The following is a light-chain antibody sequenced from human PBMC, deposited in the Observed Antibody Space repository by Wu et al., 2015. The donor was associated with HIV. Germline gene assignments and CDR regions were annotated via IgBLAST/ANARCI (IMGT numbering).Light chain of an antibody. CDR1: QSISNW. Sequence: DIQMTQSPSTLSASVGDRVTITCRASQSISNWLAWYQQKPGKAPNLLIYKASSLEGGVPRRFSGSGSGTEFTLTISSLQADDFATYYCQQYNSPYTF. J-gene: IGKJ2*01. V-gene: IGKV1-5*03. CDR3: QQYNSPYT. CDR2: KAS.